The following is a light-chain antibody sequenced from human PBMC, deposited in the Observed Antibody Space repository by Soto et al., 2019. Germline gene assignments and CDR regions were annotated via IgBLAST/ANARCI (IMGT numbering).Light chain of an antibody. CDR1: RGIGDR. J-gene: IGKJ1*01. Sequence: DIQMTQSPSSLSAVVGDRVTITCRASRGIGDRLAWFQQKPGKAPQFLIQAASNLQSGVPSRFSGSGSGTEFILSINSLQAEDIATYYCLLVSSLPRTFGQGTKVEIK. V-gene: IGKV1-12*01. CDR3: LLVSSLPRT. CDR2: AAS.